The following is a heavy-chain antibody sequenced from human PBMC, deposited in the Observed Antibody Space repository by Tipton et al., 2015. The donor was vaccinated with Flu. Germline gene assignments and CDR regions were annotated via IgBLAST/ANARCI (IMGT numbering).Heavy chain of an antibody. CDR3: ARHSSSARGWFDP. CDR1: GGSISSYY. J-gene: IGHJ5*02. Sequence: TLSLTCTVSGGSISSYYWSWIRQPPGKGLEWIGYIYSSGSTNYTPSLKSRVTISVDTSKNQFSLKLSSVTAAETAVYYCARHSSSARGWFDPWGQGTLVTVSS. D-gene: IGHD3-10*01. CDR2: IYSSGST. V-gene: IGHV4-59*08.